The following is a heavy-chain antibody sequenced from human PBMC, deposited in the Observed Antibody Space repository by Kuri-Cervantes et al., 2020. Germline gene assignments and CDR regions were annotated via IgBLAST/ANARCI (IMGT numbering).Heavy chain of an antibody. CDR1: GFTLSNYN. CDR2: IRSSSSTI. V-gene: IGHV3-48*02. D-gene: IGHD3-16*01. J-gene: IGHJ4*02. CDR3: ARVGVLRGVRYFDY. Sequence: GGSLRLSCAASGFTLSNYNMNWVRQAPGKGLEWVSYIRSSSSTIYYVDSVKGRFTISRDNAKNSLYLQMNSLRDEDTAVYYCARVGVLRGVRYFDYWGQGTLVTVSS.